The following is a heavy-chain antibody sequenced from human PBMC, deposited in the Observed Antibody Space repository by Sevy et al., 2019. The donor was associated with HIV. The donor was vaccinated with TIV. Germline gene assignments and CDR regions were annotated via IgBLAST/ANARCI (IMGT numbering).Heavy chain of an antibody. V-gene: IGHV3-23*01. Sequence: GGSLRLSCAASGFTFSSYAMSWVRQAPGKGLEWVSAISGSCGSTYYADSVKGRFTISRDKSKNTLYLQMNSLRAEDTDVYYCAKDLDIVVVPAGWGQGTLVTVSS. D-gene: IGHD2-2*01. CDR2: ISGSCGST. CDR3: AKDLDIVVVPAG. J-gene: IGHJ4*02. CDR1: GFTFSSYA.